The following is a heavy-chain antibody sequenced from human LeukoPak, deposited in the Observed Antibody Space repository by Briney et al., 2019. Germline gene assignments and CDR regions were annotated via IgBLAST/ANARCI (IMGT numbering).Heavy chain of an antibody. CDR1: GYSISSGYY. CDR2: IYHSGST. D-gene: IGHD6-19*01. J-gene: IGHJ4*02. Sequence: SETLSLTCTVSGYSISSGYYWGWIRQPPGKGLEWIGSIYHSGSTYYNPSLKSRVTISVDTSKNQFSLKLSSVTAADTAVYYCARASLAVAGIPGVDYWGQGTLVTVSS. V-gene: IGHV4-38-2*02. CDR3: ARASLAVAGIPGVDY.